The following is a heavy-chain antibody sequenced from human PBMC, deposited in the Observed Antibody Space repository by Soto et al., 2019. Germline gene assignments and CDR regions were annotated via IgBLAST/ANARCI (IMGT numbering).Heavy chain of an antibody. CDR3: TRLYSNSAPSYYYYGMDV. V-gene: IGHV3-73*02. D-gene: IGHD4-4*01. CDR1: GFTFSGSA. CDR2: IRSKANSYAT. Sequence: EVQLVESGGGLVQPGGSLKLSCAASGFTFSGSAMHWVRQASGKGLEWVGRIRSKANSYATAYAASVKGRFTISRDDSKNTAYLQMNSLRTEDTAVYYCTRLYSNSAPSYYYYGMDVWGQGTTVTVSS. J-gene: IGHJ6*02.